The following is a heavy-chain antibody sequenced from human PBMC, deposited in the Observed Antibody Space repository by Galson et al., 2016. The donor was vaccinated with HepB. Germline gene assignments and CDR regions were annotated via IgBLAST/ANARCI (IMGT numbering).Heavy chain of an antibody. CDR2: ISYDRSDK. Sequence: SLRLSCAASGFTFSSYAMHWVRQAPGKGLEWVALISYDRSDKYYADSVKGRFTVSRDNSKNTVYLQMNSLRADDTALYYCARSHHYYDSGDYWGQGTLVTVSS. CDR3: ARSHHYYDSGDY. J-gene: IGHJ4*02. CDR1: GFTFSSYA. D-gene: IGHD3-22*01. V-gene: IGHV3-30*04.